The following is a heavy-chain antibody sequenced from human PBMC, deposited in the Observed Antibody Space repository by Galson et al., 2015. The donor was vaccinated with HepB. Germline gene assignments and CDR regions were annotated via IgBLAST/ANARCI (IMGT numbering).Heavy chain of an antibody. CDR3: AKDILDSSGWYGDYYYYGMDV. J-gene: IGHJ6*02. CDR1: GFTFDDYA. CDR2: ISWNSGSI. V-gene: IGHV3-9*01. D-gene: IGHD6-19*01. Sequence: SLRLSCAASGFTFDDYAMHWVRQAPGKGLEWVSGISWNSGSIGYADSVKGRFTISRDNAKNSLYLQMNSLRAEDTALYYCAKDILDSSGWYGDYYYYGMDVWGQGTTVTVSS.